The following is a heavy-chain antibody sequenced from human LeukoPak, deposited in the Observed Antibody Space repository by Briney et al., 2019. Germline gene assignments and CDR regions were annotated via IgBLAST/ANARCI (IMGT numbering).Heavy chain of an antibody. D-gene: IGHD6-19*01. V-gene: IGHV3-53*01. CDR1: GFTVSSTY. CDR2: LYSGGGP. CDR3: ATSSGWYEQFDY. J-gene: IGHJ4*02. Sequence: GGSLRLSCVASGFTVSSTYMTWVRQAPGKGLEWVSVLYSGGGPHYADSVRGRFTISRDNSKSTLYLQMNNLKTEDTAVYYCATSSGWYEQFDYWGQGTLVTVSS.